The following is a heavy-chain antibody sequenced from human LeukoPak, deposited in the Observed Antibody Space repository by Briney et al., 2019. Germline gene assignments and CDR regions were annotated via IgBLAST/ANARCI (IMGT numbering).Heavy chain of an antibody. CDR2: ISYDGSNK. Sequence: GGALRLSCAASGFTFSSYGMHWVRQAPGKGLEWVAVISYDGSNKYCADSVKGRFTISRDNSKNTLYLQMNSLRAEDTAVYYCAKRRSWGQGTLVTVSS. J-gene: IGHJ4*02. CDR3: AKRRS. V-gene: IGHV3-30*18. CDR1: GFTFSSYG.